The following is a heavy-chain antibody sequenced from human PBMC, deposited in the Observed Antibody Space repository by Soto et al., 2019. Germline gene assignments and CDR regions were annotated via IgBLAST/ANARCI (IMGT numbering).Heavy chain of an antibody. Sequence: XSVKVSCKTSGFSFTNYGINWVRQAPGQGLEWMGWISAYNGNTNYAQKFHGRVTVTTDTSTSTAYMDLRSLRSDDTAVYYCARGGSASDFDRWGQGTLVTVSS. D-gene: IGHD6-6*01. CDR2: ISAYNGNT. CDR3: ARGGSASDFDR. J-gene: IGHJ4*02. CDR1: GFSFTNYG. V-gene: IGHV1-18*01.